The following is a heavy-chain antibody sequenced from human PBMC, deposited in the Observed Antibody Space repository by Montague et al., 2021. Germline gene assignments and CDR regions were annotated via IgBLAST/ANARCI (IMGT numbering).Heavy chain of an antibody. V-gene: IGHV6-1*01. CDR1: GDSVCINNAA. CDR3: AREGVGDLLFSFDS. Sequence: CAISGDSVCINNAAWNWIRESPSRGLEWLGRTYYRSTWYTDYAVSVKGRIAINPDTSKNQFSLQLNSVTPEDTAVYYCAREGVGDLLFSFDSWGQGTLVTVSS. D-gene: IGHD3-10*01. CDR2: TYYRSTWYT. J-gene: IGHJ4*02.